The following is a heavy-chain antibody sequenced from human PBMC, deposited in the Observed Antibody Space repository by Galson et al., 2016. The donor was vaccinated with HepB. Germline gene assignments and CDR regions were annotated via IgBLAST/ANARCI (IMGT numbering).Heavy chain of an antibody. CDR2: IIPIFGTP. CDR1: GDTFGTYA. J-gene: IGHJ6*02. Sequence: SVKVSCKASGDTFGTYAVTWVRQAPGRGLEWMGGIIPIFGTPNYAQKFQGRVTITADESTSTAYMELSSLRSEDTAVYFCARCRNDYYYYDMDVWGQGTTVTVSS. V-gene: IGHV1-69*13. CDR3: ARCRNDYYYYDMDV. D-gene: IGHD1-14*01.